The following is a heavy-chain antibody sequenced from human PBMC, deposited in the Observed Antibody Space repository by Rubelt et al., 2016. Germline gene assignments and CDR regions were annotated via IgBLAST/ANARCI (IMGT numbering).Heavy chain of an antibody. CDR3: ARAGGQWLIPDY. J-gene: IGHJ4*02. D-gene: IGHD6-19*01. CDR1: GYSISSGYY. V-gene: IGHV4-38-2*02. Sequence: QVQLQESGPGLVKPSETLSLTCTVSGYSISSGYYWGWIRQPPGKGLEWIGSFYHSGSTYYNPSLTRRVTISVDTSKNQFSLKLSSVTAADTAVYYCARAGGQWLIPDYWGQGTLVTVSS. CDR2: FYHSGST.